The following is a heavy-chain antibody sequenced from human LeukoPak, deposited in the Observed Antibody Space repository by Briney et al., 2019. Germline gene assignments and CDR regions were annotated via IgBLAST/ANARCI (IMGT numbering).Heavy chain of an antibody. CDR1: GYTFTDYY. CDR2: INPDNGGT. CDR3: TREARVGNWFDP. D-gene: IGHD2-2*01. Sequence: ASVKVSCRASGYTFTDYYIHWVRQAPGQGLEWMGWINPDNGGTNYAQKFQGRATMTRDTSIRTVYMDLSRLRSDDTAVFYCTREARVGNWFDPWGQGTQVTVSS. J-gene: IGHJ5*02. V-gene: IGHV1-2*02.